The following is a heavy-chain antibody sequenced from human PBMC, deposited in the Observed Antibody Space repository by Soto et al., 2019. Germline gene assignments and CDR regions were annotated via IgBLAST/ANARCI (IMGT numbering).Heavy chain of an antibody. CDR3: ARDFRGYNDY. CDR1: GGSVSSGSYY. D-gene: IGHD1-20*01. J-gene: IGHJ4*02. Sequence: QVQLQESGPGLVKPSETLSLTCTVSGGSVSSGSYYWSWIRQPPGKGLEWIGYIYYSGSTNYNPSLKSRVTISVDTSKNQFSLKLSSVTAADTAVYYCARDFRGYNDYWGQGTLVTVSS. V-gene: IGHV4-61*01. CDR2: IYYSGST.